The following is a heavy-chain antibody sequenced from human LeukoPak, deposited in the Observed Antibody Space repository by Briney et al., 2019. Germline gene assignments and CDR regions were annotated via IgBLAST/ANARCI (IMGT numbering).Heavy chain of an antibody. J-gene: IGHJ4*02. D-gene: IGHD4-17*01. CDR3: AKDDTTVTTFDY. CDR1: GFTFSTYG. CDR2: IRSDGSNK. Sequence: PGGSLRLSWAASGFTFSTYGVHWVRQAPGKGLEWVAFIRSDGSNKYYADSVKGRFTISRDNSKNTLYLQMNSLRAEDTAVYHCAKDDTTVTTFDYWGQGTLVTVSS. V-gene: IGHV3-30*02.